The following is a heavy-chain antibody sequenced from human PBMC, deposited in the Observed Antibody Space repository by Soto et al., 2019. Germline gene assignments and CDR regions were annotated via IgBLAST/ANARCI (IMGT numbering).Heavy chain of an antibody. V-gene: IGHV4-38-2*01. D-gene: IGHD6-13*01. Sequence: SETLSLTCAVSGYSISSGYYWGWIRQPPGKGLEWIGSIYHSGSTYYNPSLKSRVTISVDTSKNQFSLKLSSVTAADTAVYYCARIIAAAGTSNWFDPWGQGTLVTVSS. J-gene: IGHJ5*02. CDR3: ARIIAAAGTSNWFDP. CDR1: GYSISSGYY. CDR2: IYHSGST.